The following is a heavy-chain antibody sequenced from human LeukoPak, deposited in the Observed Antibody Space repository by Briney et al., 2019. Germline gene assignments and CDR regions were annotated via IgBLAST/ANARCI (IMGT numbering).Heavy chain of an antibody. CDR3: ARDSKEDVVTALGMDV. J-gene: IGHJ6*02. CDR2: FDPEDGET. CDR1: GYTLTESS. V-gene: IGHV1-24*01. D-gene: IGHD2-21*02. Sequence: ASVKVSCKVSGYTLTESSMHWVRQAPGKGLEWMGGFDPEDGETIYAQKFQGRVTMTEDTSTDTAYMELSSLRSEDTAVYYCARDSKEDVVTALGMDVWGQGTTVTVSS.